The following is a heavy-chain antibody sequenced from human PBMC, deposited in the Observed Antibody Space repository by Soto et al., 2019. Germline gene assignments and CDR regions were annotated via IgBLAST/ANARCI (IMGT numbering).Heavy chain of an antibody. D-gene: IGHD3-3*01. V-gene: IGHV1-18*01. CDR1: GYTFTSYG. J-gene: IGHJ4*02. Sequence: ASVKVSCKASGYTFTSYGISWVRQAPGQGLEWMGWISAYNGNTNYAQKLQGRVTMTTDTSTSTAYMELRSLRSDDTAVYYCARVPADFWSGYYAEYYFDYWGQGTLVTVSS. CDR3: ARVPADFWSGYYAEYYFDY. CDR2: ISAYNGNT.